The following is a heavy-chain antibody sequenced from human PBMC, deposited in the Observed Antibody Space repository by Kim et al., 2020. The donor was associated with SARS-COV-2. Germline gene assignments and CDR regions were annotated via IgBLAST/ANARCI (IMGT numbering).Heavy chain of an antibody. J-gene: IGHJ3*02. CDR3: ARGTAAAGTLAFDI. Sequence: AQKFQGRVTMTRGTSTSTVYMELSSLRSEDTAVYYCARGTAAAGTLAFDIWGQGTMVTVSS. V-gene: IGHV1-46*01. D-gene: IGHD6-13*01.